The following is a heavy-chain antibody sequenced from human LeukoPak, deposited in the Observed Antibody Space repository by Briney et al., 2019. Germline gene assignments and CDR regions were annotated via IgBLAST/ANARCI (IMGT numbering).Heavy chain of an antibody. CDR3: ARGVATTTRFDY. CDR2: IIPIFGTA. J-gene: IGHJ4*02. CDR1: GGTFSSYA. V-gene: IGHV1-69*13. Sequence: SVTVSCTASGGTFSSYAISWVRQAPGQGLEWMGGIIPIFGTANYAQKFQGRVTITADESTSTAYMELSSLGSEDTAVYYCARGVATTTRFDYWGQGTLVAVSS. D-gene: IGHD5-24*01.